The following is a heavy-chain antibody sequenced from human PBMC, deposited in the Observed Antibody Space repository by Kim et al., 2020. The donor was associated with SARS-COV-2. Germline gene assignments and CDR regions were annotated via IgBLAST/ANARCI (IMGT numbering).Heavy chain of an antibody. V-gene: IGHV3-21*01. CDR1: GFTFSSYT. CDR2: ISSSSSYI. CDR3: AREAGGDISGTFDP. D-gene: IGHD3-10*01. Sequence: GGSLRLSCAASGFTFSSYTMNWVRQAPGKGLEWVSAISSSSSYIYYADSVKGRFTISRDNAKNSLYLQMNSLRAEDTVVYYCAREAGGDISGTFDPWGQG. J-gene: IGHJ5*02.